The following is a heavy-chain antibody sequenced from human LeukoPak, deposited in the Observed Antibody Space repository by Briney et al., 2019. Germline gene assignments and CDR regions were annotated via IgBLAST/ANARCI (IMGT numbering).Heavy chain of an antibody. J-gene: IGHJ4*02. Sequence: SETLSLTCTVSGGSISNNNYHGGWVRQPPGKGLEWIGTIYYAGNTYYNPSLKSRVTISVDTSKNHFSLKLYSVTAADTAVYYCTSWSRSAVDYWGQGTLVTVSS. CDR3: TSWSRSAVDY. CDR2: IYYAGNT. D-gene: IGHD2-8*01. CDR1: GGSISNNNYH. V-gene: IGHV4-39*02.